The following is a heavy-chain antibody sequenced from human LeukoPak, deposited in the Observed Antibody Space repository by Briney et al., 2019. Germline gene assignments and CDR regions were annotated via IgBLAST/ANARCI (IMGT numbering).Heavy chain of an antibody. CDR1: GFTFSSYP. CDR3: AKNTQYSGYYDC. CDR2: ISDSGGIT. Sequence: GGSLRLSCAASGFTFSSYPMTWVRQAPGKGPEWVSFISDSGGITYYADSVKGRFTISRDNSKNTLYLQMNSLRAEDTAVYYCAKNTQYSGYYDCWGQGTLVAVSS. J-gene: IGHJ4*02. D-gene: IGHD6-6*01. V-gene: IGHV3-23*01.